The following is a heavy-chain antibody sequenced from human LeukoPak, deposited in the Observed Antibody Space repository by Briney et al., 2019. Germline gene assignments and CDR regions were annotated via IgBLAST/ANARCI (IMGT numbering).Heavy chain of an antibody. J-gene: IGHJ4*02. Sequence: ASVKVSCKASEYTFTGYYMHWVRQAPGQGLEWMGWINPNSGGTNYAQKFQGRVTMTRDTSISTAYMELSRLRSDDTAVYYCARRSLVLYYFDYWGQGTLVTVSS. D-gene: IGHD1-26*01. CDR1: EYTFTGYY. CDR3: ARRSLVLYYFDY. CDR2: INPNSGGT. V-gene: IGHV1-2*02.